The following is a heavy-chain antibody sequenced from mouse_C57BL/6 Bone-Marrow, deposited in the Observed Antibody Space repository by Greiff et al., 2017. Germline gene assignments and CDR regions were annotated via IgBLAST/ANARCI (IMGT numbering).Heavy chain of an antibody. CDR2: INPGSGGT. V-gene: IGHV1-54*01. CDR1: GYAFTNYL. D-gene: IGHD2-4*01. Sequence: VQLQQSGAELVRPGTSVKVSCKASGYAFTNYLIEWVKQRPGQGLEWIGVINPGSGGTTLYEKFKGKATLTADKSSSTAYMQLSSLTSEDSAVYFCARYYDLDYWGQGTTLTVSS. J-gene: IGHJ2*01. CDR3: ARYYDLDY.